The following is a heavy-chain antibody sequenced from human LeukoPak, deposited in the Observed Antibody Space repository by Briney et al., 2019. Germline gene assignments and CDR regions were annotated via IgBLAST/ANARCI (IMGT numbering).Heavy chain of an antibody. D-gene: IGHD3-10*01. CDR2: ISYDGSNK. V-gene: IGHV3-30*03. Sequence: PGGSLRLSCAASGFTFSSYGMHWVRQAPGKGLERVAVISYDGSNKYYADSVKGRFTISRDNAKSSLFLQMNSLRAEDTAVYYCASTEFKFGEHYYFDYWGQGTLVTVSS. CDR1: GFTFSSYG. CDR3: ASTEFKFGEHYYFDY. J-gene: IGHJ4*02.